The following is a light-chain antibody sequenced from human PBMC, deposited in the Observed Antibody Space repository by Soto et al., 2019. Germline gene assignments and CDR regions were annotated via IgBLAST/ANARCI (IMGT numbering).Light chain of an antibody. CDR3: SSYTTSSTWV. CDR2: DVS. V-gene: IGLV2-14*01. CDR1: SSDVGGSNY. Sequence: QSALTQPASVSGSPGQSITISCTGTSSDVGGSNYVSWHQQHPGKAPKLIIYDVSNRPSGVSNRFSGSKSGNTASLTISGLQAEDEADYYCSSYTTSSTWVFGGGPKLTVL. J-gene: IGLJ3*02.